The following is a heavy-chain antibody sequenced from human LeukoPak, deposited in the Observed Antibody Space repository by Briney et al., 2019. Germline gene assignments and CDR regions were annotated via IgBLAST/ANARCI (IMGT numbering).Heavy chain of an antibody. CDR3: ARSYYYDSSGYYPFYYYGMDV. Sequence: PSETLSLTYAVYGGSFSGYYWSWIRQPPGKGLEWIGEINHSGSTNYNPSLKSRVTISVDTSKNQFSLKLSSVTAADTAVYCCARSYYYDSSGYYPFYYYGMDVWGQGTTVTVSS. D-gene: IGHD3-22*01. CDR1: GGSFSGYY. V-gene: IGHV4-34*01. J-gene: IGHJ6*02. CDR2: INHSGST.